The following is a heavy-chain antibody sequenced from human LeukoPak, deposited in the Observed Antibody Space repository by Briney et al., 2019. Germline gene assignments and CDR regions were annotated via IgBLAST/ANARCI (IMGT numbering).Heavy chain of an antibody. D-gene: IGHD2-15*01. CDR1: TGSLSGYY. CDR2: IYYSGST. CDR3: AREGNCSGGSCYSPFDY. V-gene: IGHV4-34*01. J-gene: IGHJ4*02. Sequence: PSETLSLTCAVYTGSLSGYYWSWIRQPPGKGLEWIGSIYYSGSTYYNPSLKSRVTISVDKSKNQFSLKLSSVTAADTAVYYCAREGNCSGGSCYSPFDYWGQGTLVTVSS.